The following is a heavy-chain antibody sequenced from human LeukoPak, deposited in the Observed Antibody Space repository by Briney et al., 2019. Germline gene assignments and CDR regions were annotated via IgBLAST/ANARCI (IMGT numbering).Heavy chain of an antibody. D-gene: IGHD1-26*01. Sequence: ASVKVSCKASGYTLTGYYMHWVRQAPGQGLEWMGWINPNSGGTNYAQKFQGRVTMTRDTSISTAYMELSRLRSDDTAVYYCARIRRRELGAFDIWGQGTMVTVSS. CDR3: ARIRRRELGAFDI. V-gene: IGHV1-2*02. CDR2: INPNSGGT. CDR1: GYTLTGYY. J-gene: IGHJ3*02.